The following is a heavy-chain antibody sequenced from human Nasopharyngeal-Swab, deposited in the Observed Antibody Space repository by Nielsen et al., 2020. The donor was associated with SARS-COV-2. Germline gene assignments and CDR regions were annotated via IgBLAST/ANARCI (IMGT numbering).Heavy chain of an antibody. V-gene: IGHV4-59*01. D-gene: IGHD6-19*01. Sequence: SETLSLTCTVSGGSISSYYWNWIRQPPGKGLEWIGYIYYSGSTNYNPSLKSRVTISVDTSNNQFSLKLSYVTAADTAVYYCARGSTVAGADYWGQGTLVTVSS. CDR3: ARGSTVAGADY. J-gene: IGHJ4*02. CDR1: GGSISSYY. CDR2: IYYSGST.